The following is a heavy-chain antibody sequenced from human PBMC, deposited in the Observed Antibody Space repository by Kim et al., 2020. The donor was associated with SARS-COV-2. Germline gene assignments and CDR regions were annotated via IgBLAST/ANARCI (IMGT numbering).Heavy chain of an antibody. Sequence: GNTGSAQKFQGRVTMTRDTSISTAYQELSSLRSEDTAIYYCARVYGEIDYWGQGTLVTVSS. J-gene: IGHJ4*02. CDR2: GNT. D-gene: IGHD3-10*01. V-gene: IGHV1-8*01. CDR3: ARVYGEIDY.